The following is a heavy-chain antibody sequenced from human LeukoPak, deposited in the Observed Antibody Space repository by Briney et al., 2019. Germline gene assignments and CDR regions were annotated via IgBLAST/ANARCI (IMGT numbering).Heavy chain of an antibody. Sequence: GGSLRLSCAASGFTFSSYSMNWVRQAPGKGLEWVSSISSSSSYIYYADSVKGRFTISRDNAKNSLYLQMSSLRAEDTAVYYCARERVEMATSFDYWGQGTLVTVSS. J-gene: IGHJ4*02. CDR2: ISSSSSYI. CDR1: GFTFSSYS. CDR3: ARERVEMATSFDY. V-gene: IGHV3-21*01. D-gene: IGHD5-24*01.